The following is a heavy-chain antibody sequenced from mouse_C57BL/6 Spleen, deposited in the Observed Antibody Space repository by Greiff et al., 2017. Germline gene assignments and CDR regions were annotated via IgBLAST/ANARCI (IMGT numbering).Heavy chain of an antibody. J-gene: IGHJ1*03. CDR3: AREVVATPGFDV. CDR2: ISDGGSYT. CDR1: GFTFSSYA. D-gene: IGHD1-1*01. V-gene: IGHV5-4*01. Sequence: EVMLVESGGGLVKPGGSLKLSCAASGFTFSSYAMSWVRQTPEKRLEWVATISDGGSYTYYPDNVKGRFTISRDNAKNNLYLQMSHLKSEDTAMYYCAREVVATPGFDVWGTGTTVTVSS.